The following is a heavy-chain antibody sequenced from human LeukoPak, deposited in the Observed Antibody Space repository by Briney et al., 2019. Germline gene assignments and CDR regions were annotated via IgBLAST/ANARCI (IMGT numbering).Heavy chain of an antibody. CDR1: GFTFSSYA. D-gene: IGHD3-10*01. Sequence: PGGSLRLSCAASGFTFSSYAMSWVRQAPGKGLEWVSAISGSGGSTYYADSVKGRFTISRDNSKNTLYLQMNSLRAEDTAVYYCLRSGSYFGRDYFDYWGQGTLVTVSS. CDR2: ISGSGGST. V-gene: IGHV3-23*01. J-gene: IGHJ4*02. CDR3: LRSGSYFGRDYFDY.